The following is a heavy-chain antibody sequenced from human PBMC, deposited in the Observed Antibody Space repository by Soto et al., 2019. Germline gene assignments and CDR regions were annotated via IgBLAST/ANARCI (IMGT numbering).Heavy chain of an antibody. CDR1: GYSISSSNW. V-gene: IGHV4-28*01. CDR3: ARSEIQGPIDY. Sequence: QVQLQESGPGLVKPSDTLSLTCAVSGYSISSSNWWGWIRQPPGQGLEWIGYNYDSGTTYYNPSLKSTIPMSDNTSKIQFSLKLTSVTADDTAEYCWARSEIQGPIDYWGQGTLVTVSS. J-gene: IGHJ4*02. CDR2: NYDSGTT.